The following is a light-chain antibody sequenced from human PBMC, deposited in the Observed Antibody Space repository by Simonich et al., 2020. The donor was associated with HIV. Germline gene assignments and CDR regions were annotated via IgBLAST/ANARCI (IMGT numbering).Light chain of an antibody. Sequence: DVVMTQSPLSLPVTLGQPASISCRSSQSLVHTDGNTYLNWLQQRPGQSPRRLIYEVSNRDSGVPDRFSGSGSGTDFTLKISRVEAEDVGVYYCMQGTHWPRTFGQGTKVEIK. J-gene: IGKJ1*01. CDR3: MQGTHWPRT. CDR2: EVS. CDR1: QSLVHTDGNTY. V-gene: IGKV2-30*02.